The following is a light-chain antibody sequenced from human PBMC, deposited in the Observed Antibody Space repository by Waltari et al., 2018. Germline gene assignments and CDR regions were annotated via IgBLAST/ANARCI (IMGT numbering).Light chain of an antibody. CDR2: DVS. CDR1: QSFANF. CDR3: QQRNKWPLT. Sequence: DIVLTQSPATLSLSPGERATLSCRASQSFANFLAWYQQKPGQAPRLLIYDVSNRAPDIPARFSGSGFATDFTLTISDVEPEDIAVYYCQQRNKWPLTFGGGTKVEIK. V-gene: IGKV3-11*01. J-gene: IGKJ4*01.